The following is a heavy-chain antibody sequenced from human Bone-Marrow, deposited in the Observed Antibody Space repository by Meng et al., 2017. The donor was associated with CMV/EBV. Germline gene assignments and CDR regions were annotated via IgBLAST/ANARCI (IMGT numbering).Heavy chain of an antibody. CDR3: AREGHNSSGWSR. CDR1: VGLFSGYY. Sequence: QLQLPQGGLWLLTPEEIIARLASVFVGLFSGYYWSWIRQPPGKGLEWIGEINHSGSTNYNPSLKSRVTISVDKSKTQFSLKLSSVTAADTAVYYCAREGHNSSGWSRWGQGTLVTVSS. J-gene: IGHJ4*02. CDR2: INHSGST. D-gene: IGHD6-19*01. V-gene: IGHV4-34*01.